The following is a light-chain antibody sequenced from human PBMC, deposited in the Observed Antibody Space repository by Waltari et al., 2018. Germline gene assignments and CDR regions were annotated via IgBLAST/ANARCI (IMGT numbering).Light chain of an antibody. CDR3: QSSDTGNPV. CDR2: ADN. CDR1: SGSIASNY. Sequence: NFMLTQPHSVSAAPGKTVTISCTRSSGSIASNYVQWYQQREGSAPTTVIYADNKRPPGVTDRFSGSIDGSGNSASLTISGLKTEDKAAYYGQSSDTGNPVFGGGTNRTV. V-gene: IGLV6-57*03. J-gene: IGLJ2*01.